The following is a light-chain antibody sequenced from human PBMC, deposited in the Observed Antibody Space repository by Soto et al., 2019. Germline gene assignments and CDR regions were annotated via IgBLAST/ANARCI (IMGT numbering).Light chain of an antibody. Sequence: DIVMTQSPLSLPVTPGEPASISCRSSQSLLHSNGYNYLDWYLQKPGQSPQLLIYLGSNRASGVPDRFSGSGSGTDFTLKISRVEAEDVGDYYCMQALQTPKTFGQGTKLEIK. CDR3: MQALQTPKT. CDR2: LGS. V-gene: IGKV2-28*01. CDR1: QSLLHSNGYNY. J-gene: IGKJ2*01.